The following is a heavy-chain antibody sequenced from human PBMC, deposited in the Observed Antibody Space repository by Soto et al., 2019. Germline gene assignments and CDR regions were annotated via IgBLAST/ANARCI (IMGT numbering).Heavy chain of an antibody. CDR3: AREGRLLGAFDI. CDR2: IHPDGSGR. Sequence: EAQLVESGGGLVQPGGSLRLSCAASGFTFSGYWMAWGRQAPGKGLEWVANIHPDGSGRYYVDSVKGRFTISRDNAQNSLYLQMNSLRAEDTSLYYCAREGRLLGAFDIWGQGTVVTVSS. D-gene: IGHD3-16*01. CDR1: GFTFSGYW. J-gene: IGHJ3*02. V-gene: IGHV3-7*01.